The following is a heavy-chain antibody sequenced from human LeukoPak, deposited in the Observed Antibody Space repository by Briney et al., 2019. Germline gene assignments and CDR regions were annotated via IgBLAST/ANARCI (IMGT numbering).Heavy chain of an antibody. CDR2: ISRSGGST. CDR3: AKDRSMANFDY. J-gene: IGHJ4*02. CDR1: GFTFSSYT. Sequence: GGSLRLSCAASGFTFSSYTMSWVRQAPGKGLEWVSAISRSGGSTYYADSVKGRFTISRDNSKNTLYLQMNSLRAEDTAVYYCAKDRSMANFDYWGQGTLVTVSS. D-gene: IGHD5-24*01. V-gene: IGHV3-23*01.